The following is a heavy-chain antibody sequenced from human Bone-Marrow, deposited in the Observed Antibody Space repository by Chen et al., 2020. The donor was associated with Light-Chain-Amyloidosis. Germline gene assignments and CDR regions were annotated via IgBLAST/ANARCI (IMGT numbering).Heavy chain of an antibody. J-gene: IGHJ4*02. D-gene: IGHD3-10*01. Sequence: QVQLQQWGAGLLRPSETLSLTCAVYGGSFSGYYWTWIRQPPGKGLEWIGEINDAENTNYNPPLRRRVTISLDTSKNHFSLNLTSVTAADTAVYYCARGRSYYYGLGKIDYWVQGSLVIVSS. CDR2: INDAENT. CDR1: GGSFSGYY. CDR3: ARGRSYYYGLGKIDY. V-gene: IGHV4-34*02.